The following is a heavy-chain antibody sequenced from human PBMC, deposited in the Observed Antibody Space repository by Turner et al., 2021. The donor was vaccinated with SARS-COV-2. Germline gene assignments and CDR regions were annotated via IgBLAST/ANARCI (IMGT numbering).Heavy chain of an antibody. CDR2: ISSSTIYK. J-gene: IGHJ6*02. D-gene: IGHD2-21*01. Sequence: QVQLVQSGGGLVKPGGSLSLSCAAFGFTFSDYFMRWLRQAPGKGLEWVSYISSSTIYKNYADSVKGRFTISRDNAKNSLYLQMNSLRAEDTAVYYCARPKFPYYYYGMDVWGQGTTVTVSS. V-gene: IGHV3-11*06. CDR3: ARPKFPYYYYGMDV. CDR1: GFTFSDYF.